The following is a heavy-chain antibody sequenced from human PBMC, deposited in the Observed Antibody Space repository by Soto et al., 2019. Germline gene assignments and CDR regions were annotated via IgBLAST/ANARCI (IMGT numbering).Heavy chain of an antibody. Sequence: PSETLSLTCTVSGGSMSSYYWSWIRQPPGKGLEWIGNVFYSGSTTYNPSLKSRVIISVDTSKNQFSLKLSSVTAADTAVYYCAKEFCDPNGCYGRWLDPWGQGTLVTVSS. CDR3: AKEFCDPNGCYGRWLDP. CDR2: VFYSGST. CDR1: GGSMSSYY. D-gene: IGHD2-15*01. V-gene: IGHV4-59*01. J-gene: IGHJ5*02.